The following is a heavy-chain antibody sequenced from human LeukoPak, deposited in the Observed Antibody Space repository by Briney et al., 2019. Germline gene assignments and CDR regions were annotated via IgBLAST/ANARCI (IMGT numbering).Heavy chain of an antibody. D-gene: IGHD3-3*01. Sequence: ASVKVSCKASGYTFTGYYMHWVRQAPGQGLEWMGWINLNSGGTNYAQKFQGRVTMTRDTSISTAYMELSRLRSDDTAVYYCARVDFWSGYFGGMDYWGQGTLVTVSS. V-gene: IGHV1-2*02. CDR3: ARVDFWSGYFGGMDY. CDR2: INLNSGGT. J-gene: IGHJ4*02. CDR1: GYTFTGYY.